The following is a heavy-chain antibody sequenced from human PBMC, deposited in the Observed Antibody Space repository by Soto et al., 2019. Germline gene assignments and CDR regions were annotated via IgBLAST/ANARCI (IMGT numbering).Heavy chain of an antibody. CDR1: GFTVSTYG. J-gene: IGHJ4*02. CDR2: ISRDGGTK. D-gene: IGHD2-8*02. Sequence: QVQLVESGGGVVQPGRSLRLSCAVSGFTVSTYGMHWVRQAPGKGLEWVAVISRDGGTKYYADSVKGQFNISRDNSSNTLFLEMNSLRSDDMAVYYCTGAVASGYWGQGTLVTVSS. CDR3: TGAVASGY. V-gene: IGHV3-30*03.